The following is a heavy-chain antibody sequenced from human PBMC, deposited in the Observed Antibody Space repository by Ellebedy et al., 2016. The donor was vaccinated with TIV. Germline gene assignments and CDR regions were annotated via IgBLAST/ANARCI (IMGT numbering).Heavy chain of an antibody. D-gene: IGHD4-11*01. J-gene: IGHJ5*02. CDR1: GFTFGRYW. V-gene: IGHV3-74*01. CDR2: IKSDGSST. CDR3: VRDRGDYSISGP. Sequence: HTGGSLRLSXVASGFTFGRYWMHWVRQAPGNKLVWVSRIKSDGSSTTYADPVKGRFTTSRDNARNTLYLQMNSLRGEDTAVYFCVRDRGDYSISGPWGQGTLVTVSS.